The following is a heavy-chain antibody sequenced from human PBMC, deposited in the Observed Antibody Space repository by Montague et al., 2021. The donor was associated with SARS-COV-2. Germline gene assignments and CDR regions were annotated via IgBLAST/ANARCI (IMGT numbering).Heavy chain of an antibody. CDR2: IYYSGTT. CDR1: GGSITTGAYY. Sequence: SETLSLTCTVSGGSITTGAYYWSWIRQPPEKGLEWIGNIYYSGTTXYXXXXKSRVTISLDTSKNHFSLKLSSVTAADTAVYYCATASGSGFSGFHYWGQGTLVRVSS. CDR3: ATASGSGFSGFHY. V-gene: IGHV4-39*07. J-gene: IGHJ4*02. D-gene: IGHD3-10*01.